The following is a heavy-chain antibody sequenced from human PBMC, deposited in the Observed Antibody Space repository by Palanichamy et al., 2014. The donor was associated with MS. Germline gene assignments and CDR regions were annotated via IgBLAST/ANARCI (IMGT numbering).Heavy chain of an antibody. CDR2: FDPEDGET. CDR3: ATAPTRTHPMYGAPSGGWYFDL. V-gene: IGHV1-24*01. D-gene: IGHD4-17*01. Sequence: WVGGFDPEDGETFYAQNFQGRVTMTEDTSTDTAYIELSSLRSDDTAMYYCATAPTRTHPMYGAPSGGWYFDLWGRGTLITVSS. J-gene: IGHJ2*01.